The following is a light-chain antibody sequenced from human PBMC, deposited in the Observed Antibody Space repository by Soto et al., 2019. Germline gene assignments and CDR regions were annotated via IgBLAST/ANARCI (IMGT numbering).Light chain of an antibody. J-gene: IGLJ3*02. CDR2: EVS. Sequence: QSALTQPPSVSGSHGQSITISCTGTRRDVGGYNCVSWYQQHPGKAPKLIIYEVSSRPSGVSNRFSGSTSGNTASLTIAGHQAEEEDDYYCSSYTSSSTQVFGGGTKLTVL. V-gene: IGLV2-14*01. CDR3: SSYTSSSTQV. CDR1: RRDVGGYNC.